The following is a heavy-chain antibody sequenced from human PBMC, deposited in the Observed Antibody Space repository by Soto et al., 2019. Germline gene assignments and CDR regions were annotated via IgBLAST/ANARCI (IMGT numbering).Heavy chain of an antibody. D-gene: IGHD2-15*01. J-gene: IGHJ4*02. CDR3: AREGYRFRFREYWYGLDY. Sequence: QIQLVQSGAEVKKPGASVKVSCKASGYTFTSYGISWVRQAPGQGLAWMGWISAYNGNTNYAQSLQGRVTMTTATSTITGFMELKSLRSDDTAMYYCAREGYRFRFREYWYGLDYWGQGTLVTVSS. CDR2: ISAYNGNT. V-gene: IGHV1-18*01. CDR1: GYTFTSYG.